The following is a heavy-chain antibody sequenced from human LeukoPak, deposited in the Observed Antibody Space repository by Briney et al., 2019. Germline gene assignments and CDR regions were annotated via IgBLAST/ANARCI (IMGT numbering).Heavy chain of an antibody. CDR3: ARHLTSSWYPNWFDP. CDR1: GGSISTSSYY. V-gene: IGHV4-39*01. CDR2: IDYSGST. Sequence: SETLSLTCTVSGGSISTSSYYWGWIRQPPGKGLEWIGSIDYSGSTHYNPSLKNRDTISVDTSKNQFSLRLSSVTAADTAVYNCARHLTSSWYPNWFDPWGQGTLVTVSS. J-gene: IGHJ5*02. D-gene: IGHD6-13*01.